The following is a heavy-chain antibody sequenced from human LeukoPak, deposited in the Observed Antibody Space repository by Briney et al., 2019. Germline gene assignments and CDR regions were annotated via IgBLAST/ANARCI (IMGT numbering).Heavy chain of an antibody. CDR2: IHNDDST. CDR1: GFTVTGNY. J-gene: IGHJ4*02. D-gene: IGHD5-12*01. CDR3: ARASGRYSGGYDH. V-gene: IGHV3-53*01. Sequence: QAGGSLRLSCAASGFTVTGNYMSWVRQAPGKGLEWVSFIHNDDSTYYTDSVKGRFTISRDNSKNTLYLQMNSLRVEDTAVYFCARASGRYSGGYDHWGQGTLVTVPS.